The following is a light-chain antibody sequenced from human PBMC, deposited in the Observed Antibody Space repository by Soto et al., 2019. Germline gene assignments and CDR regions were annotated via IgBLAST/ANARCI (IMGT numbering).Light chain of an antibody. Sequence: QSALTQPASVSGSPGQSTTISCTGTSSDVGGYNYVSWYQQHPGEAPKLIIYDVSNRPSGVSNRFSGSKSANTASLTISGLQAEDEADYYCSSFTSSHTYVFGTGTKVTVL. J-gene: IGLJ1*01. V-gene: IGLV2-14*01. CDR2: DVS. CDR3: SSFTSSHTYV. CDR1: SSDVGGYNY.